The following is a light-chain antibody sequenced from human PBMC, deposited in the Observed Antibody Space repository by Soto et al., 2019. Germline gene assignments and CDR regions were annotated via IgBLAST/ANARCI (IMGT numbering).Light chain of an antibody. J-gene: IGKJ4*01. CDR1: QSISSW. V-gene: IGKV1-5*03. Sequence: DIQMTRSPSTLSASVGDRVTITCRASQSISSWLAWYQHKPGKAPKLLIYKASSLKSGVPSRFSGSGSGTEFPLTISSLQPDDFATYYCQQYNSYPLTFGGGTKVEIK. CDR3: QQYNSYPLT. CDR2: KAS.